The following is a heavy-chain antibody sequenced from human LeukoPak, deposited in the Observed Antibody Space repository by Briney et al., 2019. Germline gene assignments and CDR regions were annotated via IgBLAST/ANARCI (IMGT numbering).Heavy chain of an antibody. CDR3: ARDHDSSGYYYADY. D-gene: IGHD3-22*01. J-gene: IGHJ4*02. Sequence: GGSLRLSCVASGFTFSSYGIHWVRQAPGKGLEWVAVISSDGTHKYYADSVKGRSTISRDNSRNTLYLEMNSPRPEDTAVYYCARDHDSSGYYYADYWGQGTLVTVSP. V-gene: IGHV3-30*03. CDR1: GFTFSSYG. CDR2: ISSDGTHK.